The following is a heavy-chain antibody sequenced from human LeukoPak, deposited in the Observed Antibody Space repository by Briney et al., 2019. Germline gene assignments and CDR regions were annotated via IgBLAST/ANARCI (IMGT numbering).Heavy chain of an antibody. CDR3: AREGDIAAAGQPDGARPGYFDY. Sequence: PGGSLRLSCAASGFTFSSYGMSWVRQAPGKGLEWVSGISGSGGSTYYADSVKGRFTISRDNAKNSLYLQMNSLRAEDTAVYYCAREGDIAAAGQPDGARPGYFDYWGQGTLVTVSS. J-gene: IGHJ4*02. CDR2: ISGSGGST. CDR1: GFTFSSYG. V-gene: IGHV3-23*01. D-gene: IGHD6-13*01.